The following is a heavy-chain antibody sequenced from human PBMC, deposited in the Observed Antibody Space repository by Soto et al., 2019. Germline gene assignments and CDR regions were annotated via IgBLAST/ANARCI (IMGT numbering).Heavy chain of an antibody. CDR1: GGSFYSNA. CDR3: ARDIPLNYYDGTYSYYGLDV. D-gene: IGHD3-22*01. J-gene: IGHJ6*02. CDR2: IVTVFRAT. Sequence: QVQLVQSGAEVRQPGSSVKVSCKASGGSFYSNAISWVRQAPGQGLEWMGGIVTVFRATNYAQKFQGRLTIIADESTSTAFMELYSLRSEDTAVYYCARDIPLNYYDGTYSYYGLDVWGQGTTVTVSS. V-gene: IGHV1-69*01.